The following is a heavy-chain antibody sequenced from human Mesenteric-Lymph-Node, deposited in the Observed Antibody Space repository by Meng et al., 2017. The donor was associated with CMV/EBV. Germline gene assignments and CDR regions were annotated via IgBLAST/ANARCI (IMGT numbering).Heavy chain of an antibody. CDR3: ARTYYDRDFPGSFDI. CDR1: GDSIRGYF. V-gene: IGHV4-59*01. CDR2: IYHSGSA. Sequence: SETLSLTCTVSGDSIRGYFWSWIRHPPGKGPEWFGYIYHSGSAKYNPSLNSRVSISIDTSNNQFSPKLTSVTAADTALYYCARTYYDRDFPGSFDIWGQGTMVTVSS. J-gene: IGHJ3*02. D-gene: IGHD3-22*01.